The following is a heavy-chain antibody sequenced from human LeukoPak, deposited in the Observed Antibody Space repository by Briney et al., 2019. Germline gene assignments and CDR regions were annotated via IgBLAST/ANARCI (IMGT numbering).Heavy chain of an antibody. CDR3: ARGRGRVRDGCIGWLDP. CDR2: IYYSVST. Sequence: SESLSLTCTVYGGSISSYYLSWIRQPPGKGLEWIGYIYYSVSTNYKPSLKSRVTISVDTSKNQCSLKLSSVTAAHTAVYYCARGRGRVRDGCIGWLDPWGQGTLVTVSS. D-gene: IGHD5-24*01. J-gene: IGHJ5*02. V-gene: IGHV4-59*01. CDR1: GGSISSYY.